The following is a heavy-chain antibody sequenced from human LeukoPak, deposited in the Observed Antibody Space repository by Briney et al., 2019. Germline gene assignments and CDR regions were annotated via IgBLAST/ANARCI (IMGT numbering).Heavy chain of an antibody. D-gene: IGHD6-13*01. CDR3: ARDKGDSTQPYDY. V-gene: IGHV1-2*02. CDR1: GYTFTGYY. CDR2: INPNSGGT. Sequence: ASVTVSCKASGYTFTGYYKHWVRQPPGQGLERMGWINPNSGGTNYAQKFQGRVTMTSDTSISTAYMELRRLISDDTAVYSCARDKGDSTQPYDYWGQGTLVTVSS. J-gene: IGHJ4*02.